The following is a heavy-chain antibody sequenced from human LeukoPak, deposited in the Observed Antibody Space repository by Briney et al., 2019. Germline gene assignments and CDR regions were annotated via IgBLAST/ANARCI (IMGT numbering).Heavy chain of an antibody. D-gene: IGHD2-2*01. V-gene: IGHV4-39*07. Sequence: SETLSLTCTVSGGSISSSSYYWGRLRQPPGKGLEWIGSIYYSGSTYYNPSLKSRVTMSVDTSKNQFSLKLSSVTAADTAVYYCARGIVVVPAATKYYYYMDVWGKGTTVTVSS. CDR3: ARGIVVVPAATKYYYYMDV. J-gene: IGHJ6*03. CDR1: GGSISSSSYY. CDR2: IYYSGST.